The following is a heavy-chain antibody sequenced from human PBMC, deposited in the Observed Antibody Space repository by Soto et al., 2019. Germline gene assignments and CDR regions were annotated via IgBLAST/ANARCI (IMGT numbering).Heavy chain of an antibody. D-gene: IGHD3-22*01. Sequence: SVKASCMASGGTFSSYPISWVRQAPAQGLACMGGIIPIFGTANYSQKFQGRVTNTAHVSTSTDYMEPSSLRYEDTAVNYCARSTCYYGCSGYFYEGARDYWGQGTLVTVSS. CDR1: GGTFSSYP. CDR2: IIPIFGTA. J-gene: IGHJ4*02. V-gene: IGHV1-69*13. CDR3: ARSTCYYGCSGYFYEGARDY.